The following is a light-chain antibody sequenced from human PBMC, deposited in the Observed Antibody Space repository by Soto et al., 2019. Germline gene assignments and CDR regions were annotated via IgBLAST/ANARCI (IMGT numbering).Light chain of an antibody. V-gene: IGLV2-8*01. J-gene: IGLJ2*01. CDR3: SSYAGSNIPVV. Sequence: QSVLTQPPSASGSPGQSVTISCTGTSSDVGGYNCVSWYQQHPGKAPKLMIYEVSKRPSGVPDRFSGSKSGNTASLTVSGLQAEDEADYYCSSYAGSNIPVVFGGGIKLTVL. CDR1: SSDVGGYNC. CDR2: EVS.